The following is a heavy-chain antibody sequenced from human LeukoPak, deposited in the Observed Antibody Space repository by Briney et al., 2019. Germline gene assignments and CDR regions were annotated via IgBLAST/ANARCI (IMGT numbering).Heavy chain of an antibody. D-gene: IGHD5-24*01. J-gene: IGHJ4*02. V-gene: IGHV3-72*01. CDR1: GVTFSDHY. CDR2: TRNKAKSYTT. CDR3: TRTSTSRDGYKLFDY. Sequence: PGGSLRLSCAASGVTFSDHYMDWVRQAPGKGLEWVGRTRNKAKSYTTEYAASVEGRFTISRDDSKNSLYLQMNSLKTEDTAVYYCTRTSTSRDGYKLFDYWGQGTLVTVSS.